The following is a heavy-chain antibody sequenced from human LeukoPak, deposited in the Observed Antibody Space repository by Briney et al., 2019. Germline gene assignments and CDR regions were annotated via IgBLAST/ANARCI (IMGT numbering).Heavy chain of an antibody. CDR1: GGSISTYY. CDR2: IYYSGST. CDR3: ARNDWGGTFDY. Sequence: SETLSLTCTVSGGSISTYYWTWIRQPPGKGLEWIGYIYYSGSTKYNASLKSRVTISVDTSKNQFSLKLSSVTAADTAVYYCARNDWGGTFDYWGQGTLVTVSS. V-gene: IGHV4-59*01. J-gene: IGHJ4*02. D-gene: IGHD7-27*01.